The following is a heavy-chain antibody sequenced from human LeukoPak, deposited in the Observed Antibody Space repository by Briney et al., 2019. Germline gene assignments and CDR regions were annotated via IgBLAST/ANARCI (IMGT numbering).Heavy chain of an antibody. D-gene: IGHD6-19*01. J-gene: IGHJ4*02. V-gene: IGHV3-30*02. Sequence: GGSLRLSCAASGLTFKNYGMHWVRQTPGTGLEWMAFIRFDGGDKYYADSVKGRFIISRDNFKDTLYLQMNRLRTEDTAVYYCAKDTDDQWLTPGYFDSWGQGTLVTVSS. CDR1: GLTFKNYG. CDR2: IRFDGGDK. CDR3: AKDTDDQWLTPGYFDS.